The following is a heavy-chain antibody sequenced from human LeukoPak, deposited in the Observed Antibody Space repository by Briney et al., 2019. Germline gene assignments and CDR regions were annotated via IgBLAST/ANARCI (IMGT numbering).Heavy chain of an antibody. Sequence: GSLRLSCAASGFNFGGFAMAWVRQAPGRGLDWVSGVYAAGTPAKYPDSVKGRFTVSRDNSKNTPYLQMNNLRVEDTAVYYCAKDLTFGDGRWEFDVWGQGTLVTVSS. CDR1: GFNFGGFA. V-gene: IGHV3-23*03. D-gene: IGHD3-16*01. CDR2: VYAAGTPA. CDR3: AKDLTFGDGRWEFDV. J-gene: IGHJ4*02.